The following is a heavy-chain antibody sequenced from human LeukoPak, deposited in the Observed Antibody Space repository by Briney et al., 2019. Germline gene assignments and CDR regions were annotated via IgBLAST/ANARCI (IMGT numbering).Heavy chain of an antibody. CDR3: AKVFGGRWLQTHY. Sequence: GRSLRLSCAASGFTFSSYVMHWVRQAPGKGLEWVSAISGSGGSTYYADSVKGRFTISRDNSKNTLYLQMNSLRAEDTAVYYCAKVFGGRWLQTHYWGQGTLVAVSS. J-gene: IGHJ4*02. V-gene: IGHV3-23*01. CDR1: GFTFSSYV. D-gene: IGHD5-24*01. CDR2: ISGSGGST.